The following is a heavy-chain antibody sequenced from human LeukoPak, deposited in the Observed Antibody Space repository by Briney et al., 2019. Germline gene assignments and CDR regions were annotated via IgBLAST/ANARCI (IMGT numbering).Heavy chain of an antibody. D-gene: IGHD6-25*01. CDR1: GVSFSDYD. CDR2: ISGSSSHR. CDR3: ARAFPPLRTSAAGDY. V-gene: IGHV3-21*06. Sequence: GGSLRLSCTASGVSFSDYDMNWVRQAPGKGLEWVSPISGSSSHRYYADSAKGRLTISRDNAKNSLYLQMNSLRAEDTAVYYCARAFPPLRTSAAGDYWGQGTLVTVSS. J-gene: IGHJ4*02.